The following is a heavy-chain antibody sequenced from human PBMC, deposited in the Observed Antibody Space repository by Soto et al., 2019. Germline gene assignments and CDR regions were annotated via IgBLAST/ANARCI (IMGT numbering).Heavy chain of an antibody. Sequence: KPSETLSLTCTVSGGSISSGGYYWSWIRQHPGKGLEWIGYIYYSGSTYYNPSLKSRVTISVDTSKNQFSLKLSSVTAEDTAVYYCGRNDYDSSGGRDFDYGGQRTPVTVSS. D-gene: IGHD3-22*01. CDR3: GRNDYDSSGGRDFDY. CDR2: IYYSGST. V-gene: IGHV4-31*03. CDR1: GGSISSGGYY. J-gene: IGHJ4*02.